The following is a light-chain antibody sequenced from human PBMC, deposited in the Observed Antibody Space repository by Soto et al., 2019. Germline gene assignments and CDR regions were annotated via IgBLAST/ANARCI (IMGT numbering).Light chain of an antibody. J-gene: IGKJ4*01. CDR3: QQRSNWPLT. V-gene: IGKV3-11*01. CDR1: QSVGNY. Sequence: EIVLTQSPGTLSLSPGERATLSCRASQSVGNYLVWYQQRPGQAPRLLIYDASDRATGIPARFSGRGSGTDFTLTISSLEPEDFAVYYCQQRSNWPLTFGGGTKVEIK. CDR2: DAS.